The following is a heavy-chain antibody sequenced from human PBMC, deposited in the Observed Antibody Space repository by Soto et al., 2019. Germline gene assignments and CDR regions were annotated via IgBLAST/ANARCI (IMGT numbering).Heavy chain of an antibody. CDR3: AREEAIGDDP. Sequence: GGSLRLSCAASGLTFSSYWMTWVRQAPGKGLEWVANIKQDGSEKYYVDSVKGRFTISRDNAKNSLYLQMNNLRVEDTAVYYCAREEAIGDDPWGHGTLVTVSS. V-gene: IGHV3-7*01. CDR1: GLTFSSYW. CDR2: IKQDGSEK. J-gene: IGHJ5*02. D-gene: IGHD3-10*01.